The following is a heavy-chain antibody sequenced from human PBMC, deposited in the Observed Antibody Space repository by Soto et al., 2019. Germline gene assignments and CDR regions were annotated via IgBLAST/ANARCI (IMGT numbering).Heavy chain of an antibody. CDR3: AKDYGSGWTMGGF. J-gene: IGHJ4*02. CDR2: ISYDGSNK. V-gene: IGHV3-30*18. Sequence: QVQLVESGGGVVQPGRSLRLSCAASGFTFSSYGMHWVRQAPGKGLEWLAVISYDGSNKYYADSVKGRFTISIDNSKNTLYLQVNSLRAEDTAMYYCAKDYGSGWTMGGFWGPGTLVTVSS. CDR1: GFTFSSYG. D-gene: IGHD6-19*01.